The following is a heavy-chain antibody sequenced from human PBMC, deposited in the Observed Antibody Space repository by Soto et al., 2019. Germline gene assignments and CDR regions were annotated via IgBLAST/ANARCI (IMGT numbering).Heavy chain of an antibody. CDR2: ISGSGSTI. CDR1: GFTFSSYE. V-gene: IGHV3-48*03. D-gene: IGHD6-19*01. J-gene: IGHJ4*02. Sequence: GGSLRLSCAASGFTFSSYEMNWVRQAPGKGLEWVSYISGSGSTIYYADSVKGRFTISRDNAKNSLYLQMNSLRAEDTAVYYCARGPHSSGWYVDYWGQGTLVTVSS. CDR3: ARGPHSSGWYVDY.